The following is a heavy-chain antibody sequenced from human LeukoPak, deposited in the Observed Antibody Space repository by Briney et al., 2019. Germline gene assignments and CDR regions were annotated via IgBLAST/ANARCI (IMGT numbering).Heavy chain of an antibody. CDR1: GYTFTGYY. CDR2: INPYSGGT. Sequence: RASVKVSCKASGYTFTGYYMHWVRQSPGQGLEWMGWINPYSGGTNYAQKFQGRVTMTRDTSISTAYMELSRLRSDDTAVYYCARGKGDDSSGYYYLNWFDPWGQGTLVTVSS. CDR3: ARGKGDDSSGYYYLNWFDP. J-gene: IGHJ5*02. D-gene: IGHD3-22*01. V-gene: IGHV1-2*02.